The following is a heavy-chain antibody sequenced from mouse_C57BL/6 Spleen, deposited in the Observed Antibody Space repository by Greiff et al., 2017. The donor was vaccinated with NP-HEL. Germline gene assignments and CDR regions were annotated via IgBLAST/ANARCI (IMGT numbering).Heavy chain of an antibody. Sequence: QVQLQQPGAELVKPGASVKLSCKASGYTFTSYWMQWVKQRPGQGLEWIGEIDPSDSYTNYNQKFKGKATLTVDTSSSTAYMQLSSLTSEDSAVYYCARSDYYGSSTYYFDSWGQGTTLTVSS. D-gene: IGHD1-1*01. J-gene: IGHJ2*01. CDR3: ARSDYYGSSTYYFDS. CDR1: GYTFTSYW. V-gene: IGHV1-50*01. CDR2: IDPSDSYT.